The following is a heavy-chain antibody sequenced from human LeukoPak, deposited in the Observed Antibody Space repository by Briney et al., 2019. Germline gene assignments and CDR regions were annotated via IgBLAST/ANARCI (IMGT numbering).Heavy chain of an antibody. V-gene: IGHV3-9*01. J-gene: IGHJ4*02. CDR1: GFTFDDYA. D-gene: IGHD5-18*01. CDR2: ISWNSGSI. CDR3: LTAMVSFDY. Sequence: GGSLRLSCAASGFTFDDYAMHWVRQAPGKGLEWVSGISWNSGSIGYADSVKGRFTISRDNAKNSLYLQMNSPRAEDTALYYCLTAMVSFDYWGQGTLVTVSS.